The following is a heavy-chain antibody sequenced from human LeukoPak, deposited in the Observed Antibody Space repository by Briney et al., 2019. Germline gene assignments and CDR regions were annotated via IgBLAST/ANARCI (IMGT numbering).Heavy chain of an antibody. V-gene: IGHV3-21*01. D-gene: IGHD3-22*01. CDR3: ATSLYASSGYYTY. J-gene: IGHJ4*02. Sequence: GGSLRLSCAASGFTFSSYSMNWVRQAPGKGLEWVSSISSSSSYIYYADSMKGRFTISRDNAKNSLYLQMNSLRAEDTAVYYCATSLYASSGYYTYWGPGTLVTVSS. CDR1: GFTFSSYS. CDR2: ISSSSSYI.